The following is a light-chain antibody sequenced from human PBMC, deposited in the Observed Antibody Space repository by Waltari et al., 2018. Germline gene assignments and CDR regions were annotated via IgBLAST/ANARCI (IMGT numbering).Light chain of an antibody. Sequence: IVLTQSPATLSLSPGERATLSCRASQSVVTYLAWFQQKPGQAPRLLMYDVSKRATAIPARFSGSGSGTDFTLTISSLEPEDFGVYYCQQRASSWVTFGGGTKVDIK. CDR2: DVS. J-gene: IGKJ4*01. V-gene: IGKV3-11*01. CDR1: QSVVTY. CDR3: QQRASSWVT.